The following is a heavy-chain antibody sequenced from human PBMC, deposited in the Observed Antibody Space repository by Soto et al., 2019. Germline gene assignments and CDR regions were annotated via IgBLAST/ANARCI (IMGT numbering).Heavy chain of an antibody. CDR3: TTGFPVTPDFDY. D-gene: IGHD4-17*01. CDR1: GFTFSNAW. CDR2: IKSKADGGTT. V-gene: IGHV3-15*01. J-gene: IGHJ4*02. Sequence: EVQLVESGGGLVKPGGSLRLSCAASGFTFSNAWMSWVRQAPGKGLEWVGRIKSKADGGTTDYAAPVKGRFTISRDDSKNTLYLQMNSLKTEDTAVYYCTTGFPVTPDFDYWGQGTLVTVSS.